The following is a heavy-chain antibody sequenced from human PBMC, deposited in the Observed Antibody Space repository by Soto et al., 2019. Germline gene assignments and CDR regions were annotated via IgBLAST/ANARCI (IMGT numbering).Heavy chain of an antibody. J-gene: IGHJ4*02. V-gene: IGHV4-4*07. CDR2: IYPGGST. CDR1: GGSVSSYY. CDR3: ARANVGPPGGGSWIMPFDF. D-gene: IGHD2-15*01. Sequence: PSDTLDLSCTASGGSVSSYYWSWIRQSAGQGLEWIGRIYPGGSTNYNPSLKSRVTMSADTSKNQFSLRLTSVTAADTAVYYCARANVGPPGGGSWIMPFDFWGQGTLVTVSS.